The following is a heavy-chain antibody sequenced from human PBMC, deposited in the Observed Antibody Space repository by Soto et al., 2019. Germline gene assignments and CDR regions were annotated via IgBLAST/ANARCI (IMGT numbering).Heavy chain of an antibody. Sequence: ETRSLTCTVSGGSISSSSYYGVWIRQPPGKGLEWIGSIYYSGSTYYNPSLKSRVTISVDTSKNQFSLKLSSVTAADTAVYYCASPKIAFYNWFDPWGQGTLVTVSS. J-gene: IGHJ5*02. D-gene: IGHD3-3*02. CDR1: GGSISSSSYY. CDR2: IYYSGST. V-gene: IGHV4-39*01. CDR3: ASPKIAFYNWFDP.